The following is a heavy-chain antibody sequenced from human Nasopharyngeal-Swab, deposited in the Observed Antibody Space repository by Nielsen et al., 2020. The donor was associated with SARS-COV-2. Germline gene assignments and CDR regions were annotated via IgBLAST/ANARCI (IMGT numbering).Heavy chain of an antibody. V-gene: IGHV3-15*01. Sequence: VRQATGKGLEWVGRIKSKTDGGTTDYAAPVKGRFTISRDDSKNTLYLQMNSLKTEDTAVYYCTTAASSPYYYDSSGDVGWGQGTLVTVSS. CDR2: IKSKTDGGTT. J-gene: IGHJ4*02. CDR3: TTAASSPYYYDSSGDVG. D-gene: IGHD3-22*01.